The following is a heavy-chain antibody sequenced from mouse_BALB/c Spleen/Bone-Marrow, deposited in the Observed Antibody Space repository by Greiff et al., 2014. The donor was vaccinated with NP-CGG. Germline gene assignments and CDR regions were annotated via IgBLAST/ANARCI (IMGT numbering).Heavy chain of an antibody. CDR2: ISSGGST. D-gene: IGHD1-2*01. CDR3: AREGGTTAHYYAMDY. J-gene: IGHJ4*01. Sequence: VQLKESGGGLVKPGGSLKLSCAASGFTFSSYAMSWVRQTPEKRLEWVASISSGGSTYYPDSVKGRFTISRDNARNILYLQMSSLRSKDTAMYDCAREGGTTAHYYAMDYWGQGTSVTVSS. CDR1: GFTFSSYA. V-gene: IGHV5-6-5*01.